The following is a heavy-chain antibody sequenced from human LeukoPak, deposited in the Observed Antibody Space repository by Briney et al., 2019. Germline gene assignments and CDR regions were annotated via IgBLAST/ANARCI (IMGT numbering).Heavy chain of an antibody. CDR1: GYIFINYG. CDR2: ISPYNGHT. J-gene: IGHJ4*02. V-gene: IGHV1-18*01. CDR3: AKTRDTVLNEY. Sequence: ASVKVSCKASGYIFINYGISWVRQAPGQGLEWMGWISPYNGHTNYAPNLQDRLTMTTDTSTSTAYTELRSLRSDDTAVYYCAKTRDTVLNEYWGQGTLVTVSS.